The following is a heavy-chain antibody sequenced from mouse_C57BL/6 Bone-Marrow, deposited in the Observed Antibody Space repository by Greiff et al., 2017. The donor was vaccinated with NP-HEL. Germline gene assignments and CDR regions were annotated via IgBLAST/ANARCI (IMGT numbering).Heavy chain of an antibody. J-gene: IGHJ2*01. CDR3: ARWRGIIYYDYLVDY. V-gene: IGHV1-64*01. CDR1: GYTFTSYW. CDR2: IHPNSGST. Sequence: QVQLQQPGAELVKPGASVKLSCKASGYTFTSYWMHWVKQRPGQGLEWIGMIHPNSGSTNYNEKFKSKATLTVDKSSSTAYMQLSSLTSEDSAVYYCARWRGIIYYDYLVDYGGQGTTLTVSA. D-gene: IGHD2-4*01.